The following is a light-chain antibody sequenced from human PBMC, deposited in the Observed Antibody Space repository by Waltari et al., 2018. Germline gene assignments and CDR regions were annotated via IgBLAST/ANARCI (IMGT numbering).Light chain of an antibody. CDR1: SSAVGSYNL. J-gene: IGLJ2*01. V-gene: IGLV2-23*01. CDR2: DGS. CDR3: CSYAGSSTLV. Sequence: QSALTQPASVSGSPGQSITISCTGTSSAVGSYNLFSWYQQHPGKAPKPMIYDGSKRPPGVSNRFSGSKSGNKASLTISGLQAEDEADYYCCSYAGSSTLVFGGGTKLTVL.